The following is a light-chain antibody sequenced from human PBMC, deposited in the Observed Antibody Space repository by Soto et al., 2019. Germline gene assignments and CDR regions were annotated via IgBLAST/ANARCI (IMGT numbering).Light chain of an antibody. CDR3: QQHDDSFTWT. Sequence: EIVLTQSPGPLSLSPGERATLSCWASQSVRSSYLAWYQQKPGQPPRLLIFDASNRATGVPVRFSGSGSGTDFTLTISRLEPEDFAVYFCQQHDDSFTWTFGQGTKVDIK. V-gene: IGKV3-20*01. CDR1: QSVRSSY. CDR2: DAS. J-gene: IGKJ1*01.